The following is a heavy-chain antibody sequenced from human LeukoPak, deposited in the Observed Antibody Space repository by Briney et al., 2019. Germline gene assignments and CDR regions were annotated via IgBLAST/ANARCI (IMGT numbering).Heavy chain of an antibody. Sequence: PGGSLRLSCVTSGFTFSSYGMHWVRQAPGKGLEWVTLISYDGSKKFYADSVKGRFTISRDNSKNTLYLQMNSLRVEDTAVYYCARDAGVWATVSSLDYWGQGTLVTVSS. D-gene: IGHD4-17*01. J-gene: IGHJ4*02. CDR2: ISYDGSKK. CDR3: ARDAGVWATVSSLDY. CDR1: GFTFSSYG. V-gene: IGHV3-30*03.